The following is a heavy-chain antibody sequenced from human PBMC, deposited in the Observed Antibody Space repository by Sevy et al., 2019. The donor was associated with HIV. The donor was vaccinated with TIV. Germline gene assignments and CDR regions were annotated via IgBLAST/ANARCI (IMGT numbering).Heavy chain of an antibody. D-gene: IGHD3-22*01. Sequence: SETLSLTCTVSGGSISSNTYCWSWIRQPAGKGLEWIGRIYTSGSTNYNPSLKSRVTMSVDTSKNQFSLKLSSVTAADTAVYYCARDPYYDSSGYWRDSWGQGTLVTVSS. CDR1: GGSISSNTYC. CDR2: IYTSGST. J-gene: IGHJ4*02. V-gene: IGHV4-61*02. CDR3: ARDPYYDSSGYWRDS.